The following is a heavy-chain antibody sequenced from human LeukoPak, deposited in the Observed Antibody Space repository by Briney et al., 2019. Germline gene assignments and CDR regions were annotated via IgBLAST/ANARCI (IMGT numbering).Heavy chain of an antibody. J-gene: IGHJ5*02. CDR2: IYPGDSDT. D-gene: IGHD6-13*01. Sequence: GESLKISCKGSGYSFTNYWIGWVRQMPGKGLEWMGIIYPGDSDTRYSPSFQGQVTISADKSISTAYLQWSSLKASDTAMYYCARQGSRIWYLERWFDPWGQGTLVTVST. V-gene: IGHV5-51*01. CDR1: GYSFTNYW. CDR3: ARQGSRIWYLERWFDP.